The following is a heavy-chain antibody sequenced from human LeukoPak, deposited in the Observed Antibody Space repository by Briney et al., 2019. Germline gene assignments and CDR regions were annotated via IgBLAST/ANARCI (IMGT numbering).Heavy chain of an antibody. V-gene: IGHV3-15*01. CDR3: ATYKGYFDY. Sequence: KSGGSLRLSCAAPGFTFSNAWMSWVRQAPGKGLEWVGRIKSKTDGGTADYAAPVKGRFTMSRDDSKNTLYLQVNSLKTEDTAVYYCATYKGYFDYWGQGTLVTVSS. J-gene: IGHJ4*02. CDR1: GFTFSNAW. CDR2: IKSKTDGGTA. D-gene: IGHD1-14*01.